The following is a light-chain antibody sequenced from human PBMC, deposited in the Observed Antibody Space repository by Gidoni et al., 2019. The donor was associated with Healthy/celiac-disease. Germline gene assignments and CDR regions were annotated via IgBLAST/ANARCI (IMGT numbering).Light chain of an antibody. CDR3: AAWDDSLSGVV. J-gene: IGLJ2*01. CDR2: RNN. Sequence: HRVTISCSGSSSNIGSNYVYWYQQLPGTAPKLLIYRNNQRPSGVPDRFSGSKSGTSASLAISGLRSEDEADYYCAAWDDSLSGVVFGGGTKLTVL. V-gene: IGLV1-47*01. CDR1: SSNIGSNY.